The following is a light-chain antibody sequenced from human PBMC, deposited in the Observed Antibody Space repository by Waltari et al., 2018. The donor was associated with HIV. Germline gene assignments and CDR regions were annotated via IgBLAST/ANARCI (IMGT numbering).Light chain of an antibody. V-gene: IGLV1-40*01. J-gene: IGLJ1*01. CDR1: SSNIGAGYD. Sequence: HSVLTQPPSVSGAPGQRVTISCTGRSSNIGAGYDVHWYQQLPGTAPKLLIYGNDSRPSGVPDRFAASNSDTSASLTITGLDAGHEGDYYCQSYGSDLGCSYVFGTRTKV. CDR2: GND. CDR3: QSYGSDLGCSYV.